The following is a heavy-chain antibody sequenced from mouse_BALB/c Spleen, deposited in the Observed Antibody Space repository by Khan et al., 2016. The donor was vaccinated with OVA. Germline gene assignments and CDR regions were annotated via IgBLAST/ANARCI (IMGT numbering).Heavy chain of an antibody. CDR3: ARVGYNGTMDY. Sequence: QIQLVQSGPEQKKPGETVKISCKASGYTFTNHGMNWVKQAPGKGLKWMGWINTYTGEPTYADDFKGRFAFSLDTSASTAYLQISNLKNEDTATYFCARVGYNGTMDYWGQGTSVTVSS. D-gene: IGHD2-14*01. J-gene: IGHJ4*01. V-gene: IGHV9-3-1*01. CDR1: GYTFTNHG. CDR2: INTYTGEP.